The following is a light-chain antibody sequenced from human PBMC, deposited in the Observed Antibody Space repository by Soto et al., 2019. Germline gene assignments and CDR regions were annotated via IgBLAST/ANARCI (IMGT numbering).Light chain of an antibody. V-gene: IGKV3-15*01. J-gene: IGKJ4*01. CDR2: GAS. CDR3: QQYSDWPLVT. Sequence: EIVMTQSPATLSVSPGERVTLSCRASQSVSAYLAWYVQKPGQAPRLLIYGASTRATGIPARFSGSGSGTEFTLTISSLQSEDSAVYHCQQYSDWPLVTFGGGTKVEI. CDR1: QSVSAY.